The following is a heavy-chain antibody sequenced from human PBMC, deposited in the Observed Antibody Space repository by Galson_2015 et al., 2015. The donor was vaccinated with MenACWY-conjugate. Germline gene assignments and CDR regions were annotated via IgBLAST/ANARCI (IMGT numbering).Heavy chain of an antibody. J-gene: IGHJ5*02. D-gene: IGHD2/OR15-2a*01. CDR2: TYYRSRWYT. Sequence: CAISGDSVSSHSAAWNWIRQSPSRGLERLGRTYYRSRWYTDYAPSVQTRITINADTSKNQFSLQLNSVTPDDAAVYYCARGPATSIWLDPWSQGTLVAASS. V-gene: IGHV6-1*01. CDR1: GDSVSSHSAA. CDR3: ARGPATSIWLDP.